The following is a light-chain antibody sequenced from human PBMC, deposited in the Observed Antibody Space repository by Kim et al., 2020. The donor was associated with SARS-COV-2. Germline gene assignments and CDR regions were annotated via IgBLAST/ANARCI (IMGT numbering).Light chain of an antibody. CDR3: QQRSNWPLT. V-gene: IGKV3-11*01. CDR2: AAS. J-gene: IGKJ4*01. CDR1: QSVSSY. Sequence: EIVLTQSPATLSLSPGERATLSCRTSQSVSSYLAWYQQKPGQAPRLLIYAASNWATGIPARFSGSGSGTDFTLTISSLEPEDFAVYYCQQRSNWPLTFGGGTKVDIK.